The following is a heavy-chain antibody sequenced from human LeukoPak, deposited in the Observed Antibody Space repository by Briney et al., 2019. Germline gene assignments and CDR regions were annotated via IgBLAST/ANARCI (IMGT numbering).Heavy chain of an antibody. CDR1: GGSISSSNW. CDR2: IHHSGEI. J-gene: IGHJ4*02. D-gene: IGHD6-13*01. V-gene: IGHV4/OR15-8*02. CDR3: ARGKQQLVPPFDY. Sequence: SETLSHTCVVSGGSISSSNWWSWVRQPPGKGLEWIGEIHHSGEINYNPSLKSRVTVSLDKSKNQFSLKLTSVTAADTAIYYCARGKQQLVPPFDYWGQGALVTVSS.